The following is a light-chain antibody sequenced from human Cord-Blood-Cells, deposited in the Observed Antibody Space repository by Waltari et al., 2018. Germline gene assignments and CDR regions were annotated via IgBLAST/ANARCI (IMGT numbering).Light chain of an antibody. V-gene: IGLV2-14*03. J-gene: IGLJ1*01. Sequence: QSALTQPASVSGSPGQSITISCTGTSSDVGGYNYVSWYQQHQGKAPKLMIYDVSNLPSGVSNRFSGSKSGNTASLTIAGLQAEDEADYYYSSYTSSSTYVFGTGTKVTVL. CDR3: SSYTSSSTYV. CDR2: DVS. CDR1: SSDVGGYNY.